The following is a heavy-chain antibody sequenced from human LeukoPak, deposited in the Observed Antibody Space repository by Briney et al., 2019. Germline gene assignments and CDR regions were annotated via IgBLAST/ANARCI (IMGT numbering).Heavy chain of an antibody. CDR1: GGSFSGYY. J-gene: IGHJ4*02. V-gene: IGHV4-34*01. D-gene: IGHD6-19*01. CDR3: ARRPWGIAVAGTAFDY. Sequence: SETLSLTCAVYGGSFSGYYWSWIRQPPGKGLEWIGEINHSGSTNYNPSLKSRVTISVDTSKNQFSLKLSSVTAADTAVYYCARRPWGIAVAGTAFDYWGQGTLVTVSP. CDR2: INHSGST.